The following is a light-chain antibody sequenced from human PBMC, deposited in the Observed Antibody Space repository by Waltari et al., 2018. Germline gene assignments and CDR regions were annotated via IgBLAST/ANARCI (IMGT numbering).Light chain of an antibody. J-gene: IGKJ1*01. V-gene: IGKV3-20*01. Sequence: EIVLTQSPGTLSLSPGESATLSCRTSQSVTRALALYQQKPGQAPRLLIYGASNRPTGIPDRFSGSGSGTDFSLTISSLEPEDFAVYYCQHYLRLPVTFGQGTKVEVK. CDR3: QHYLRLPVT. CDR1: QSVTRA. CDR2: GAS.